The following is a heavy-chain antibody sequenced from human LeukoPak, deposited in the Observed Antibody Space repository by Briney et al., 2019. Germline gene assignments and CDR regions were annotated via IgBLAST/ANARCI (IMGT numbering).Heavy chain of an antibody. Sequence: PGGALRLSCGASGFTLSYYSMTWVREAPGKVLEWVATIKEAGTETFYVDSVKGRFTISRDNAKNSLFLQMNSLRAEDTAVYFCATDDLKNRGYYNIEDWGQGTLVTVSS. J-gene: IGHJ4*02. CDR2: IKEAGTET. CDR1: GFTLSYYS. V-gene: IGHV3-7*04. D-gene: IGHD3-22*01. CDR3: ATDDLKNRGYYNIED.